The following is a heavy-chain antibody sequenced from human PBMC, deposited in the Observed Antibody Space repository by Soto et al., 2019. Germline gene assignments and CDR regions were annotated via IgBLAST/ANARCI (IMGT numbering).Heavy chain of an antibody. V-gene: IGHV4-59*01. Sequence: SETLSLTCTVSGGSISSYYWSWIRQPPGKGLEWIGYIYYSGSTNYNPSLKSRVTISVDTSKNQFSLKLSSVTAADTAVYYCARTKDTMYFDYWGQGTLVTVSS. D-gene: IGHD3-3*01. CDR2: IYYSGST. CDR3: ARTKDTMYFDY. J-gene: IGHJ4*02. CDR1: GGSISSYY.